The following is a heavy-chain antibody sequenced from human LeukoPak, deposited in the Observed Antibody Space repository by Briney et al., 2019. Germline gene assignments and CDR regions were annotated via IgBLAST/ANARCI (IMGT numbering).Heavy chain of an antibody. V-gene: IGHV3-43*01. CDR1: GLNFDRHT. J-gene: IGHJ4*02. CDR2: AGWAGGTT. D-gene: IGHD3-10*02. Sequence: GGSLRLSCATSGLNFDRHTIHWVRQAPGKGLEWVSLAGWAGGTTFYSDSVRGRFTISRDSGRKSVYLQMNSLTTDDTAFYFCAKELDTMFFDYWGQGALVTVSS. CDR3: AKELDTMFFDY.